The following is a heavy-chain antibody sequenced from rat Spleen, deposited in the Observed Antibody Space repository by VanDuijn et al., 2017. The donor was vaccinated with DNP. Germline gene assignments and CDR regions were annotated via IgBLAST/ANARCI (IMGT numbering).Heavy chain of an antibody. Sequence: EVRLVESGGDLVQPGRSLKLSCAASGFTFSDYYMAWVRQAPTKGLEWVASISYDGVHAYYRGSVKGRFTISRDNAKNSLYLQMDSLRSEDTATYYCTSPVPSGHYVMDAWGQGTSVTVSS. CDR3: TSPVPSGHYVMDA. CDR2: ISYDGVHA. J-gene: IGHJ4*01. CDR1: GFTFSDYY. D-gene: IGHD4-3*01. V-gene: IGHV5-20*01.